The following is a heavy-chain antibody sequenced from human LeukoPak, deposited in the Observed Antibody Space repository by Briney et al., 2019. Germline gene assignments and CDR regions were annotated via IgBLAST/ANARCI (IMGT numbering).Heavy chain of an antibody. Sequence: SETLSLTCTVSGGSISSSSYYWGWIRQPPGKGLEWIGYIYYSGSTNYNPSLKSRVTISLDTSKNQFSLKLSSVTAADTAVYYCARGFYYFDYWGQGTLVTVSS. V-gene: IGHV4-61*05. J-gene: IGHJ4*02. CDR1: GGSISSSSYY. CDR3: ARGFYYFDY. CDR2: IYYSGST.